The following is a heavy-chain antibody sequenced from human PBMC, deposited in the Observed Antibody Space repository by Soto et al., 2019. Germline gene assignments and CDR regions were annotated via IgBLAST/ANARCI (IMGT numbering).Heavy chain of an antibody. Sequence: GGSLRLSCAASGFTFSSYAMSWVRQAPGKGLEWVSAISGSGGSTYYADSVKGRFTISRDDSRNTLYLQLNSLRAEDTAVYYCARDPATVTSYFDYWGQGSLVTVSS. CDR1: GFTFSSYA. CDR2: ISGSGGST. J-gene: IGHJ4*02. CDR3: ARDPATVTSYFDY. D-gene: IGHD4-17*01. V-gene: IGHV3-23*01.